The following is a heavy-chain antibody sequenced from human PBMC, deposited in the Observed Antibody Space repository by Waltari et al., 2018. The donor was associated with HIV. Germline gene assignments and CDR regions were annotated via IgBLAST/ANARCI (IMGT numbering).Heavy chain of an antibody. Sequence: QVQLVQSGSELKKPGASVKVSCKASGYTFTNNGLNWVRQAPGQGLEWMGWINTNTRNPTYAQDFTGRFVFSLDTSVTTAYLQISGLKADDTAIYYCARDSGSTRAFDIWGQGTRVTVSS. J-gene: IGHJ3*02. D-gene: IGHD1-7*01. CDR1: GYTFTNNG. V-gene: IGHV7-4-1*02. CDR3: ARDSGSTRAFDI. CDR2: INTNTRNP.